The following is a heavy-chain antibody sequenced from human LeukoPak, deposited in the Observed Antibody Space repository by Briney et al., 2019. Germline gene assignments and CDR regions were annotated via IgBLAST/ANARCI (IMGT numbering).Heavy chain of an antibody. J-gene: IGHJ5*02. D-gene: IGHD6-13*01. V-gene: IGHV4-61*02. CDR2: IDSSGNT. CDR1: GGSISSGSYF. CDR3: ARSLGTSYTSSWYWFDP. Sequence: PSQTLSLTCTVSGGSISSGSYFWSWIRQSAGRGLEWIGRIDSSGNTNYNPSLKSRVTMSLDTSKNQFSLKLSSVTAADTAVYYCARSLGTSYTSSWYWFDPWGQGSLVIVSS.